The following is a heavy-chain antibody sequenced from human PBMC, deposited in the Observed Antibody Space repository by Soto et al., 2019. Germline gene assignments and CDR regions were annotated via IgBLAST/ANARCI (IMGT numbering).Heavy chain of an antibody. CDR2: ISYDGSNK. V-gene: IGHV3-30*18. CDR1: GFTFSSYG. Sequence: QVQLVESGGGVVQPGRSLRLSCAASGFTFSSYGMHWVRQAPGKGLEWVAVISYDGSNKYYADSVKGRFTISRDNSKNTLYLQMNSLRAEDTAAYYCAKDFLPPVYGDYVGDLFDYWGQGTLVTVSS. D-gene: IGHD4-17*01. J-gene: IGHJ4*02. CDR3: AKDFLPPVYGDYVGDLFDY.